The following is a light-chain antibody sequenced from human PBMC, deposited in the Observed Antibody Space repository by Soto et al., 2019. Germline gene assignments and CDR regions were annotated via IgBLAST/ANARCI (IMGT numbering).Light chain of an antibody. CDR1: QSFTSTY. Sequence: EIVLTQSPGTLSLSLGERATLSCRASQSFTSTYLAWYQQKPGQAPRLLLYGASNRATGIPDRFSGSGSGTDFTLTISRLEPEDVAVYYCHQFGSSPLTFGGGTKVDIK. CDR3: HQFGSSPLT. V-gene: IGKV3-20*01. J-gene: IGKJ4*01. CDR2: GAS.